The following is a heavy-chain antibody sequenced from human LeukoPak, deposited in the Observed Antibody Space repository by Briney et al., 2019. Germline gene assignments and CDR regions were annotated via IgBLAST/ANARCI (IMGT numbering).Heavy chain of an antibody. CDR2: INTNTGNP. CDR3: ARDLGKYNFDY. J-gene: IGHJ4*02. Sequence: GGSLRLSCAASGFTFASYAMNWVRQAPGQGLEWMGWINTNTGNPTYAQGFTGRFVFSLDTSVSTAYLQISSLKAEDTAVYYCARDLGKYNFDYWGQGTLVTVSS. D-gene: IGHD7-27*01. CDR1: GFTFASYA. V-gene: IGHV7-4-1*02.